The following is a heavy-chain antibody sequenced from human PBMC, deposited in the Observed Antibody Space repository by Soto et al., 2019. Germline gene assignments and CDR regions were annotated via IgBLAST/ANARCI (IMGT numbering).Heavy chain of an antibody. V-gene: IGHV4-59*01. Sequence: TLSLTCTVSGGSISSYYWSWIRQPPGKGLEWIGYIYYSGSTNYNPSLKSRVTISVDTSKNQFSLKLSSVTAADTAVYYCARVNTIFGVVTNWFDPWGQGTLVTVSS. CDR3: ARVNTIFGVVTNWFDP. D-gene: IGHD3-3*01. CDR1: GGSISSYY. J-gene: IGHJ5*02. CDR2: IYYSGST.